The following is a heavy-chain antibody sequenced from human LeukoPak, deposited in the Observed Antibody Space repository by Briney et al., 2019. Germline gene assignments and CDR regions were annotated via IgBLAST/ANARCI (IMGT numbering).Heavy chain of an antibody. CDR3: ATEHCSSTSCWNGMDV. Sequence: ASVKVSCKASGYTFTGYYMHWVRQAPGQGLEWMGRINPNSGGTNYAQKFQGRVIMTRDTSISTAYMELSRLRSDDTAVYYCATEHCSSTSCWNGMDVWGQGTTVTVSS. D-gene: IGHD2-2*01. CDR2: INPNSGGT. CDR1: GYTFTGYY. J-gene: IGHJ6*02. V-gene: IGHV1-2*06.